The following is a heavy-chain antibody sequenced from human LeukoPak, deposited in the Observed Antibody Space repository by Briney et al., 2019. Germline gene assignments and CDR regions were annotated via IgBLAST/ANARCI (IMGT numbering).Heavy chain of an antibody. D-gene: IGHD6-6*01. CDR3: ASLQLASYYYYYGMDV. Sequence: SVKVSCKASGGTFSSYAISWVRQAPGQGLEWMGRIIPILGIANYAQKFQGRVTITAGKSTSTAYMELSSLRSEDTAVYYCASLQLASYYYYYGMDVWGQGTTVTVSS. CDR2: IIPILGIA. CDR1: GGTFSSYA. V-gene: IGHV1-69*04. J-gene: IGHJ6*02.